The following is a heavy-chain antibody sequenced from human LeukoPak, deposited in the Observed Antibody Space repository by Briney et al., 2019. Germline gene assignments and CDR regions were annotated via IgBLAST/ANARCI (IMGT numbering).Heavy chain of an antibody. CDR3: ARVRGGYSYGSSYYFDY. J-gene: IGHJ4*02. D-gene: IGHD5-18*01. Sequence: ASVKVSCKASGGTFSSYAISWVRQAPGQGLEWMGGIIPIFGTANYAQKFQGRVTITADESTSTAYMELSSLRSEDTAVHYCARVRGGYSYGSSYYFDYWGQGTLVTVSS. V-gene: IGHV1-69*13. CDR2: IIPIFGTA. CDR1: GGTFSSYA.